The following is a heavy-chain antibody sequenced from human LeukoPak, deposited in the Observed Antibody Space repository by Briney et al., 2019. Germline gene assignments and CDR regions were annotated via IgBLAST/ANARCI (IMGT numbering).Heavy chain of an antibody. CDR1: GFTVSSNY. D-gene: IGHD2-21*01. J-gene: IGHJ4*02. V-gene: IGHV3-23*01. CDR3: AKDFPAYCGGDYGDH. CDR2: ISGSGGST. Sequence: QPGGSLRLSCAASGFTVSSNYMSWVRQAPGKGLEWVSAISGSGGSTYYADSVKGRFTISRDNSKNTLYLQMNSLRAEDTAVYYCAKDFPAYCGGDYGDHWGQGTLVTVSS.